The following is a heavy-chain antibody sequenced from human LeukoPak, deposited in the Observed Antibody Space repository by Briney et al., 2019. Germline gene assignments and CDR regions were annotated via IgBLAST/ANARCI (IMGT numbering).Heavy chain of an antibody. V-gene: IGHV4-34*01. CDR1: GGSISSYY. J-gene: IGHJ5*02. D-gene: IGHD2-2*01. CDR3: ARKKDIVVVPAASRGWFDP. CDR2: INHSGST. Sequence: NPSETLSLTCTVSGGSISSYYWSWIRQPPGKGLEWIGEINHSGSTNYNPSLKSRVTISVDTSKNQFSLKLSSVTAADTAVYYCARKKDIVVVPAASRGWFDPWGQGTLVTVSS.